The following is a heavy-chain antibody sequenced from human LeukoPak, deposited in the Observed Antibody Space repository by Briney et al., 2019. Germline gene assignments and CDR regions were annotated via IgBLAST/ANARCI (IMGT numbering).Heavy chain of an antibody. CDR3: ARETDYGDYLRYSMDV. CDR1: GYTFTGYY. J-gene: IGHJ6*03. CDR2: INPNSGGT. Sequence: ASLRDSCKASGYTFTGYYMHWVRQAPGQGLEWMGWINPNSGGTNYAQKFQGRVTMTRDTSISAAYMELSRLRSDDTAVYYCARETDYGDYLRYSMDVWGKGTTVTVSS. V-gene: IGHV1-2*02. D-gene: IGHD4-17*01.